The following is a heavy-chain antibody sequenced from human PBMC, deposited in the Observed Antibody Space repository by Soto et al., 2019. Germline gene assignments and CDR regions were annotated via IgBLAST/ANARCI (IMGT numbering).Heavy chain of an antibody. CDR3: ARARQDHDCEFAP. D-gene: IGHD2-21*01. CDR1: GDSISRGAYY. Sequence: QVQLQESGPGLVKPSQTLSLTCTVSGDSISRGAYYWTWIRQHPVKLLEWIAYISISGRTYYNPTLKSRRTRSIDTSENHISLTLTSVTAVDTAMYSCARARQDHDCEFAPWRPGTLVTVSS. CDR2: ISISGRT. V-gene: IGHV4-31*03. J-gene: IGHJ5*02.